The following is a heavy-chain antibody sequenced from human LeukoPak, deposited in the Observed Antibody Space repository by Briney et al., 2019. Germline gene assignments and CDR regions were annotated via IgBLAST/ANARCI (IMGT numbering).Heavy chain of an antibody. J-gene: IGHJ3*02. CDR1: GGSISSGGYS. Sequence: PSETLSLTCAVSGGSISSGGYSWSWIRQPPGKGLEWIGYIYHSGSTYYNPSLKSRVTMSVDRSKNQFSLKLSSVTAADTAVYYCARGGRDGYNSDAFDIWGQGTMVTVSS. D-gene: IGHD5-24*01. V-gene: IGHV4-30-2*01. CDR2: IYHSGST. CDR3: ARGGRDGYNSDAFDI.